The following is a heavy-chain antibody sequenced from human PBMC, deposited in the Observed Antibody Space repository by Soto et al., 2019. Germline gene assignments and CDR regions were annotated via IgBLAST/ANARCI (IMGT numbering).Heavy chain of an antibody. CDR2: VHQSGST. V-gene: IGHV4-4*02. CDR3: ARRDYYDSTGYYTY. CDR1: GVSISSHYW. J-gene: IGHJ4*02. D-gene: IGHD3-22*01. Sequence: SETLSLTCAVSGVSISSHYWWSWVRQPPGKGLEWIGEVHQSGSTNYNPSLRSRVTIAVDKSKNQFYLKLSSVTAADTAMYYCARRDYYDSTGYYTYWGQGPLVTVSS.